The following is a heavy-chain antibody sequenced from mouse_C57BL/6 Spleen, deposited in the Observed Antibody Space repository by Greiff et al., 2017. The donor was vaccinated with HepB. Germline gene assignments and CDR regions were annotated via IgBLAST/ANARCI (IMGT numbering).Heavy chain of an antibody. CDR1: GYTFTSYW. J-gene: IGHJ3*01. Sequence: QVQLQQPGAELVRPGTSVKLSCKASGYTFTSYWMHWVKQRPGQGLEWIGVIDPSDSYTNYNQKFKGKATLTVDTSSSTAYMQLSSLTSEDSAVYYCAILREAYWGQGTLVTVSA. CDR3: AILREAY. CDR2: IDPSDSYT. V-gene: IGHV1-59*01.